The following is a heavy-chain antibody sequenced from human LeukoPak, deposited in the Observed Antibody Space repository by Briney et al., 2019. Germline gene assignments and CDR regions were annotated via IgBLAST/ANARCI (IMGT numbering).Heavy chain of an antibody. CDR2: VYYIGST. J-gene: IGHJ3*02. Sequence: SETLPLTCTVSGDSISSYYWSWIRQPPGKGLEWIGYVYYIGSTNYNPSLKSRVTTSVDTSNNQFSLKLSSVTAADTAVYYCARDYAFDIWGQGTMVTVSS. CDR1: GDSISSYY. CDR3: ARDYAFDI. V-gene: IGHV4-59*01.